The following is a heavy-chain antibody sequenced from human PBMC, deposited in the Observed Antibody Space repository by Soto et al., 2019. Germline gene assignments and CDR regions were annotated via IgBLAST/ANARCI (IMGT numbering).Heavy chain of an antibody. D-gene: IGHD6-25*01. CDR2: INSDGNST. Sequence: GGSLRLSCAASGFTFRSYWMDWVRQAPGKGLVWVSRINSDGNSTSYADSVKGRFTISRDNAKNTLFLQVSSLRAEDTAVYYCAREYQRGMDVWGQGTTVTVSS. J-gene: IGHJ6*02. CDR3: AREYQRGMDV. V-gene: IGHV3-74*01. CDR1: GFTFRSYW.